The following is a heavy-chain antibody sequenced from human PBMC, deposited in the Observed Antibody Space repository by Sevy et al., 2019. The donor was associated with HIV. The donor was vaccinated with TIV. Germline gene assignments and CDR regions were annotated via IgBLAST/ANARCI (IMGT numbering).Heavy chain of an antibody. J-gene: IGHJ1*01. CDR2: INPNSGGT. CDR3: ARITTIFTAGGDFQH. CDR1: GYTFTGYY. D-gene: IGHD3-9*01. V-gene: IGHV1-2*02. Sequence: ASVKVSCKASGYTFTGYYMHWVRQAPGQGPEWMGWINPNSGGTNYAREFQGRVTMTTDTSISTAYMELSRLRSDDTAGYYCARITTIFTAGGDFQHWGQGTLVTVSS.